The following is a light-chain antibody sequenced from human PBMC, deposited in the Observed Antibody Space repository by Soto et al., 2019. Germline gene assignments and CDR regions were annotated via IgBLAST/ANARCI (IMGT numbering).Light chain of an antibody. J-gene: IGKJ2*01. Sequence: EIVMTQSPATLSVSPGEGATLSCRASQSLINNKLAWFQQKPGQVPRLLIYGASTRATGLPARFSGSGSGTEFTLTISSLQSEDFAIYYCQQYNNWPHTFGQGTKLEIK. CDR2: GAS. CDR1: QSLINN. CDR3: QQYNNWPHT. V-gene: IGKV3-15*01.